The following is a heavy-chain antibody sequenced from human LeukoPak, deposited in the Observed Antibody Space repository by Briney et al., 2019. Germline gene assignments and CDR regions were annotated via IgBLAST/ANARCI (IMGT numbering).Heavy chain of an antibody. CDR2: SIEKGNA. V-gene: IGHV4-34*01. CDR1: GGSFSSYS. J-gene: IGHJ2*01. CDR3: ARGSYPPRWYFDL. Sequence: NSSETLSLTCALYGGSFSSYSWSWNWVRQPPEKGLEWIGESIEKGNANYNPSLKSRVTIDLDTSKNQFSLKLTSMTAADTATYYCARGSYPPRWYFDLWGRGTLVTVSS.